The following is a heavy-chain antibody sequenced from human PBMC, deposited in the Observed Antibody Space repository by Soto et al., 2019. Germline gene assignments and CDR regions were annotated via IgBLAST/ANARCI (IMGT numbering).Heavy chain of an antibody. CDR2: ISWNSGSI. Sequence: EVQLVESGGGLVQPGRSLRLSCAASGFTFDDYAMHWVRQAPGKGLEWVSGISWNSGSIGYADSVKGRFTISRDNAKNSLYLQMNSLRDEDTAFYYCARSRGYSYGYYYYYGMDVWGQGTTVTVSS. J-gene: IGHJ6*02. CDR3: ARSRGYSYGYYYYYGMDV. V-gene: IGHV3-9*01. D-gene: IGHD5-18*01. CDR1: GFTFDDYA.